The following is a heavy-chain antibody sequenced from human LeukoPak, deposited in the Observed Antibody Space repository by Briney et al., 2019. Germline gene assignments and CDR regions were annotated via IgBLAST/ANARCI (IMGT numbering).Heavy chain of an antibody. CDR2: IYHSGST. CDR3: ARGDIVVVPAAMKPSGMDV. CDR1: GGSISSSNW. Sequence: SESLSLTCAVSGGSISSSNWWSWVRQPPGKGLEWIGEIYHSGSTNYNPSLKSRVTMSVDKSKNQFSLKLSSVTAADTAVYYCARGDIVVVPAAMKPSGMDVWGQGTTVTVSS. D-gene: IGHD2-2*01. J-gene: IGHJ6*02. V-gene: IGHV4-4*02.